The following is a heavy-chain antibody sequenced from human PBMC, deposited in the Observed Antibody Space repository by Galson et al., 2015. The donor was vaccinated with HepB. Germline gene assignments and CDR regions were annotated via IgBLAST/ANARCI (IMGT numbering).Heavy chain of an antibody. CDR2: ISSGGSDT. V-gene: IGHV3-11*03. J-gene: IGHJ4*02. Sequence: LRLSCAASGFTFSDYYMNWIRQAPGKGLEWVSWISSGGSDTNYADSVRGRFTVSRDNAKNSLYLQMISLRAEDTAVYYCATQGLPGVWAPPDNWGQGILVTVSS. CDR1: GFTFSDYY. CDR3: ATQGLPGVWAPPDN. D-gene: IGHD3-9*01.